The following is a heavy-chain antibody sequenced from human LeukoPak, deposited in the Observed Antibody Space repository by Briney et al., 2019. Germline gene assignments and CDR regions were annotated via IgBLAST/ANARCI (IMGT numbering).Heavy chain of an antibody. V-gene: IGHV3-73*01. CDR3: TRPGPYDSSPLGAFDI. CDR2: IRSKANNYAT. Sequence: GGSLRLSCAASGFTFSGSAMHWVRQASGKGLEWVGRIRSKANNYATAYAASVKGRFTISRDDSKNTAYLQMNSLKTEDTAVYYCTRPGPYDSSPLGAFDIWGQGTTVTVSS. CDR1: GFTFSGSA. D-gene: IGHD3-22*01. J-gene: IGHJ3*02.